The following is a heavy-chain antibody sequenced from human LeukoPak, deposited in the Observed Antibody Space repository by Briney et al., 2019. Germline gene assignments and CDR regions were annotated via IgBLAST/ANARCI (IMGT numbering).Heavy chain of an antibody. J-gene: IGHJ4*02. V-gene: IGHV3-23*01. CDR1: GFTFSSYG. CDR2: ISGSGGST. D-gene: IGHD2-15*01. CDR3: AKDRTYCSGGSCYSVFDY. Sequence: GGSLRLSCAASGFTFSSYGMSWVRQAPGKGLEWVSAISGSGGSTYYADSVKGRFTISRDNSKNTLYLQMNSLRAEDTAVYYCAKDRTYCSGGSCYSVFDYWGQGTLVTVSS.